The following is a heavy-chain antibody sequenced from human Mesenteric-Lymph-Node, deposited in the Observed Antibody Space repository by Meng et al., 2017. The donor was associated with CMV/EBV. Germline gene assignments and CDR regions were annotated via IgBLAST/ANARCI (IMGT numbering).Heavy chain of an antibody. V-gene: IGHV3-23*03. CDR1: GFTLSSYS. CDR2: IYSGDDST. CDR3: AKAAYQLLQRAPEYFQH. D-gene: IGHD2-2*01. Sequence: GGSLRLSCAVSGFTLSSYSMTWVRQAPGKGLEWVSLIYSGDDSTHYADSVKGRFTISRDDSKNTLYLQMNSLRAEDTAVYYCAKAAYQLLQRAPEYFQHWGQGTLVTVSS. J-gene: IGHJ1*01.